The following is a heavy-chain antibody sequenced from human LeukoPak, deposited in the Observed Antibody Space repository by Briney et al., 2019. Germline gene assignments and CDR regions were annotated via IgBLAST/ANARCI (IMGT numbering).Heavy chain of an antibody. J-gene: IGHJ6*02. CDR2: ISAYNGNT. V-gene: IGHV1-18*01. CDR1: GYTFTSYG. Sequence: ASVKVSCKASGYTFTSYGISWVRQAPGQGLEWMRWISAYNGNTNYAQKLQGRVTITADESTSTAYMELSSLRSEDTAVYYCAVGYSSALYGMDVWGQGTTVTVSS. D-gene: IGHD6-19*01. CDR3: AVGYSSALYGMDV.